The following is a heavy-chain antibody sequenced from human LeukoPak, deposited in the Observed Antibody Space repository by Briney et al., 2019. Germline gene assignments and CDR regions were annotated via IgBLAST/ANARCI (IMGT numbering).Heavy chain of an antibody. J-gene: IGHJ4*02. V-gene: IGHV1-2*02. D-gene: IGHD3-3*01. CDR2: INPNSGGT. CDR3: ARGARAILRFLEWLLF. Sequence: ASVKVSCKASGYTFTSYDINWVRQATGQGLEWMGWINPNSGGTNYAQKFQGRVTMTRDTSISTAYMELSRLRSDDTAVYYCARGARAILRFLEWLLFWGQGTLVTVSS. CDR1: GYTFTSYD.